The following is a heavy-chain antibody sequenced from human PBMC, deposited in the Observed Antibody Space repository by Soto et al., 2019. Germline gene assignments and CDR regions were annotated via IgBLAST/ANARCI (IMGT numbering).Heavy chain of an antibody. CDR1: GFTFSNAW. Sequence: EVQLVESGGGLVKPGGSLRLSCAASGFTFSNAWMSWVRQAPGKGLEWVGRIKSKTDGGTTDYAAPVKGRFTISRDDSKNTLYLQMNSLKTEDTAVYYCTTRFPMNLLRVDYWGQGTLVTVSS. D-gene: IGHD3-10*01. CDR3: TTRFPMNLLRVDY. CDR2: IKSKTDGGTT. J-gene: IGHJ4*02. V-gene: IGHV3-15*01.